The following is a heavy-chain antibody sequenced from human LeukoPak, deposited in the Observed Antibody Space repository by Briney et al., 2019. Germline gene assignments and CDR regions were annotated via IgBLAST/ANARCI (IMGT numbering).Heavy chain of an antibody. Sequence: SETLSLTCTVSGGSISSYYWSWIRQPPGKGLEWIGYIYYSGSTNYNPSLKSRVTISVDTSKNQFSLKLSSVTAADTAVYYCARNRVRKRGYSGYEQYYFDYWGQGTLVTVPS. V-gene: IGHV4-59*01. CDR1: GGSISSYY. CDR2: IYYSGST. D-gene: IGHD5-12*01. CDR3: ARNRVRKRGYSGYEQYYFDY. J-gene: IGHJ4*02.